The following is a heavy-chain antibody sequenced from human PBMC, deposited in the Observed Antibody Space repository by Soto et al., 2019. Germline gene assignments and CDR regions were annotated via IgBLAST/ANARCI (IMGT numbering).Heavy chain of an antibody. CDR2: IYYSGTT. D-gene: IGHD3-3*01. CDR1: GLSIKTGGYY. J-gene: IGHJ4*02. Sequence: QVQLQESGPGLVKPSQTLSLTGTVSGLSIKTGGYYWTWIRQHPERGLAWIGYIYYSGTTYLNPSLESRISMSVSLSMNQYSLRLTSVTDADTAVYYCVNNRCYDFYYFDSWGQGAQVTVSS. V-gene: IGHV4-31*03. CDR3: VNNRCYDFYYFDS.